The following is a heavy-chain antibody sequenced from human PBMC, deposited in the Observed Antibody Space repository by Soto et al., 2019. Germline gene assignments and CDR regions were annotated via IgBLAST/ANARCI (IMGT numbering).Heavy chain of an antibody. CDR2: IYSGGST. CDR1: GFTFSSNY. CDR3: ARSRYFDWLSWFDP. Sequence: PGGSLRLSCAASGFTFSSNYMSWVRQAPGKGLEWVSVIYSGGSTYYADSVKGRFTISRDNSKNTLYLQMNSLRAGDTAVYYCARSRYFDWLSWFDPWGQGTLVTVSS. V-gene: IGHV3-53*01. J-gene: IGHJ5*02. D-gene: IGHD3-9*01.